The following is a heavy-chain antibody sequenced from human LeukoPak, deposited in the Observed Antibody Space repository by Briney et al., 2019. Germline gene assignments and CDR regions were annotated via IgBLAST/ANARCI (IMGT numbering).Heavy chain of an antibody. CDR3: VVVPAAIRNSVWFDP. Sequence: ASVKVSCKVSGYTFTDYYMHWVQQAPGKGLEWMGLVDPEDGETIYAEKFQGRVTITADTSTDTACMELSSLRSEDTAVYYCVVVPAAIRNSVWFDPWGQGTLVTVSS. J-gene: IGHJ5*02. V-gene: IGHV1-69-2*01. CDR2: VDPEDGET. CDR1: GYTFTDYY. D-gene: IGHD2-2*02.